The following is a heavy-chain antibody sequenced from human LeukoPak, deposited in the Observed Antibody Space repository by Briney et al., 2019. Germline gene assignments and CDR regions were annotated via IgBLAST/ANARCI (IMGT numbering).Heavy chain of an antibody. Sequence: GGSLRLSCAASGFTFSSYAMSWVRQAPGKGPEWVSAISGSGGSTYYADSVKGRFTISRDNSKNTLYLQMNSLRAEDTAVYYCAKGTLVDDFWSEIYYFDYWGQGTLVTVSS. CDR1: GFTFSSYA. CDR3: AKGTLVDDFWSEIYYFDY. J-gene: IGHJ4*02. CDR2: ISGSGGST. V-gene: IGHV3-23*01. D-gene: IGHD3-3*01.